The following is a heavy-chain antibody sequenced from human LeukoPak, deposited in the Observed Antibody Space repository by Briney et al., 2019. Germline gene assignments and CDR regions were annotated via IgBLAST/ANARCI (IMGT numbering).Heavy chain of an antibody. J-gene: IGHJ3*01. CDR3: ARDWYHAFDF. V-gene: IGHV3-15*07. Sequence: GGSLRLSCAASGFSFSNTWMNWVRQAPGKGLEWAARIKSKNAGGTTDYAAPVKGRFTISRDDSKNMVYLQLSSLKTEDTGVYYCARDWYHAFDFWGQGTMVTVSS. CDR1: GFSFSNTW. CDR2: IKSKNAGGTT. D-gene: IGHD3-9*01.